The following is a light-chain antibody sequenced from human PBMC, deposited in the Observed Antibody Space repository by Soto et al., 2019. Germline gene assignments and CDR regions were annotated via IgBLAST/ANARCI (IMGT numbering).Light chain of an antibody. CDR3: QQYNNWPPLT. CDR1: QSVTSN. V-gene: IGKV3-15*01. J-gene: IGKJ4*01. Sequence: EIVMTQSPATLSVSPGERATLSCRANQSVTSNLAWYQQKPGQAPRLLIYRASTRATGIPARFSGSGSGTEFTLTISSLQSEDFAVYYCQQYNNWPPLTFGGGTRVEIK. CDR2: RAS.